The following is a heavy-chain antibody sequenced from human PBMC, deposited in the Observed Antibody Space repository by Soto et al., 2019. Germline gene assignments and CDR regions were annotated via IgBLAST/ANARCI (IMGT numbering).Heavy chain of an antibody. J-gene: IGHJ4*02. CDR3: ARGSSSSHPHYFDY. CDR1: GFTFSSYG. Sequence: QVQLVESGGGVVQPGRSLRLSCAASGFTFSSYGMHWVRQAPGKGLEWVAVIWYDGSNKYYADSVKGRFTISRDNSKNTLYLQMNSLRAEDTAVYYCARGSSSSHPHYFDYWGQGTLVTVSS. CDR2: IWYDGSNK. V-gene: IGHV3-33*01. D-gene: IGHD6-13*01.